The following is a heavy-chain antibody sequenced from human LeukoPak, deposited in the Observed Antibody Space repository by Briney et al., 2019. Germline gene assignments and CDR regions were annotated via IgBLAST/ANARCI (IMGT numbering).Heavy chain of an antibody. CDR3: AKANRWVATIAEY. CDR2: ISGSGGST. Sequence: GRSLRLSCAASGFTFSSYGMSWVRQAPGKGLEWVSAISGSGGSTYYADSVKGRFTISRDNSKNTLFLQMNSLRAEDTAVYYCAKANRWVATIAEYWGQGALVTVSS. CDR1: GFTFSSYG. V-gene: IGHV3-23*01. J-gene: IGHJ4*02. D-gene: IGHD5-12*01.